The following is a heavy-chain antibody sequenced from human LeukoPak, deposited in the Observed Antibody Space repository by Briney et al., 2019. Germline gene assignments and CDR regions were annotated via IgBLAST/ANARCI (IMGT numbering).Heavy chain of an antibody. J-gene: IGHJ6*03. V-gene: IGHV3-33*01. D-gene: IGHD6-19*01. CDR1: GFTFSSYG. Sequence: GGSLRLSCAASGFTFSSYGMHWVRQAPGRGPEWVAVIWYDGSNKYYADSVKGRFTISRDNSKNTLYLQMNSLRAEDTAVYYCARAPIAVAGTVYYYYMDVWGKGTTVTVSS. CDR3: ARAPIAVAGTVYYYYMDV. CDR2: IWYDGSNK.